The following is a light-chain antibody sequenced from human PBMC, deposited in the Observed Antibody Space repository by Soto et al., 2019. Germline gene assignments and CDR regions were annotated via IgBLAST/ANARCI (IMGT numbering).Light chain of an antibody. CDR3: QQYSDPPPT. CDR2: GAS. J-gene: IGKJ1*01. V-gene: IGKV3-20*01. CDR1: QSVSSY. Sequence: EIVLTQSPATLSLSPGERATLSCRASQSVSSYLAWYQQKPGQAPRLLIFGASDRATGIPDRFSGSGSGTDFTLTIDRLEPEDFAMYYCQQYSDPPPTFGQGT.